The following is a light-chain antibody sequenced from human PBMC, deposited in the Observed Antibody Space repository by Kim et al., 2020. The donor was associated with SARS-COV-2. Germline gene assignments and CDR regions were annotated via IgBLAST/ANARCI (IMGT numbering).Light chain of an antibody. J-gene: IGKJ1*01. Sequence: SPGERATRSCRASQSVSSSYLAWYQQRPGQGPRLLIYGASSRATGIPDRCSGSGSGADFALTISRLGPEDCAVYYCQQYGSSPRTFGQGTKVDIK. CDR3: QQYGSSPRT. CDR1: QSVSSSY. V-gene: IGKV3-20*01. CDR2: GAS.